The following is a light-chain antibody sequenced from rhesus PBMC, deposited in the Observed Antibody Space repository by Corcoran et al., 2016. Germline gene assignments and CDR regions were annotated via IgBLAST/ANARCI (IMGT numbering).Light chain of an antibody. CDR3: EQSLQTPFT. J-gene: IGKJ3*01. CDR2: AVS. Sequence: DIVMTQTPLSLGVTPGEPAAISCRSSQSLLHSNGHTYLHWYLQQPGPSPHLLISAVSKRASGVPDRFSGSGSGTDFTLKISRVEAEDVGVYYCEQSLQTPFTFGPGTKMDIK. V-gene: IGKV2-78*01. CDR1: QSLLHSNGHTY.